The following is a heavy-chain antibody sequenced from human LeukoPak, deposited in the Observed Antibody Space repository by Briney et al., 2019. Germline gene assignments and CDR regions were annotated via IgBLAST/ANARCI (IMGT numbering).Heavy chain of an antibody. CDR1: GGSISSYY. J-gene: IGHJ4*02. V-gene: IGHV4-4*07. CDR3: ARVGDRMVYAQFDY. D-gene: IGHD2-8*01. Sequence: SETLSLTCTVSGGSISSYYWSWIRQPAGKGLEWIGRIYTSGSTNYNPSLKSRVTISVDTSKNQFSLKLSSVTAADTAVYYCARVGDRMVYAQFDYWGQGTLVTVSS. CDR2: IYTSGST.